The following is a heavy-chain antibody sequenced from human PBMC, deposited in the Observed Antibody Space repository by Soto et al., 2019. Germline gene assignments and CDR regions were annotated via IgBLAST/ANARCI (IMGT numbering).Heavy chain of an antibody. V-gene: IGHV4-31*03. D-gene: IGHD3-22*01. J-gene: IGHJ5*02. Sequence: QVQLQESGPGLVKPSQTLSLTCTVSGGSISSGNNYWSWIRQHPGKGLGWIGYIYYSGSTHYNPSLKSRVTISVDTSKNQFSLKLSSVTAAVTAVYYCARTSYDSSGTAADPWGQGTLVTVSS. CDR3: ARTSYDSSGTAADP. CDR1: GGSISSGNNY. CDR2: IYYSGST.